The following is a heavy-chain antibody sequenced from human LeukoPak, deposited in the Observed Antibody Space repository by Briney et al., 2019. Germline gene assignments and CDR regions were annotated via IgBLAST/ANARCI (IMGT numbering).Heavy chain of an antibody. CDR1: GGSISSSSYY. V-gene: IGHV4-39*07. Sequence: PSETLSLTCTVSGGSISSSSYYWGWLRQPPGKGLEWIGSIYYSGSTYYNPSLKSRVTISVDTSKNQFSLKLSSVTAADTAVYYCATTWNYVSPFDYWGQGTLVTVSS. CDR3: ATTWNYVSPFDY. J-gene: IGHJ4*02. CDR2: IYYSGST. D-gene: IGHD1-7*01.